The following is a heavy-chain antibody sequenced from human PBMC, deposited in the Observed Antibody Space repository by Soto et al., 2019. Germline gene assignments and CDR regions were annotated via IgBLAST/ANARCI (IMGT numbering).Heavy chain of an antibody. J-gene: IGHJ5*02. D-gene: IGHD6-6*01. CDR2: ISGSVGST. V-gene: IGHV3-23*01. CDR1: GFTFSDHG. Sequence: DVQLLESGGGLVQPGGSLSLACEASGFTFSDHGMSWVRQAPGKGLEWVSAISGSVGSTYYANSVKGRFTISRDNSQNTLFLQMSSLRDEDTAVYYCAKDRTIAARNYDAWGQGALVTVSS. CDR3: AKDRTIAARNYDA.